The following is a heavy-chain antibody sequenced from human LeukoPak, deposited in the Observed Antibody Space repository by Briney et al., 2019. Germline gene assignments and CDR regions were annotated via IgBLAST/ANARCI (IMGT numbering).Heavy chain of an antibody. CDR2: INHSGST. V-gene: IGHV4-34*01. CDR3: ARAAYRAFDI. D-gene: IGHD1-26*01. CDR1: GGSFSGYY. Sequence: SETLSLTCAVYGGSFSGYYWSWIRQPPGKGLEWIGEINHSGSTNYNPSLKSRVTISVDTSKNQFSLKLSSVTAADTAVYYCARAAYRAFDIWGQGTMVTGSS. J-gene: IGHJ3*02.